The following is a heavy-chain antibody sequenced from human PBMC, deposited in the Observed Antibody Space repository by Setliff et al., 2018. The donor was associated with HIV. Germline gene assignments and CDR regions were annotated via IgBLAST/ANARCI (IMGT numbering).Heavy chain of an antibody. D-gene: IGHD3-22*01. CDR3: ARSRTSSGYYGVTGYGMDV. CDR2: IYYSGST. Sequence: PSETLSLTCTVSGGSISSDYWSWIRQPPGKGLEWIGYIYYSGSTNYNPSLKSRVTISVATSKNQFSLKLNSVTTADPAVYYCARSRTSSGYYGVTGYGMDVWGQGTTVTVSS. J-gene: IGHJ6*02. CDR1: GGSISSDY. V-gene: IGHV4-59*01.